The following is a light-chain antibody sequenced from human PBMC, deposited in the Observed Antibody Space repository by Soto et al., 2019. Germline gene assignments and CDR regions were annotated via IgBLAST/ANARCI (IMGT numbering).Light chain of an antibody. CDR1: QLVSSNF. J-gene: IGKJ1*01. Sequence: PGERATLSCRASQLVSSNFLAWYQQKPGQAPRLLIYVASNRATATPGRSSGSGSGTDFTLTISRLGPEDEAFYYCQQYGSSPWTFGQGTKVDIK. CDR2: VAS. CDR3: QQYGSSPWT. V-gene: IGKV3-20*01.